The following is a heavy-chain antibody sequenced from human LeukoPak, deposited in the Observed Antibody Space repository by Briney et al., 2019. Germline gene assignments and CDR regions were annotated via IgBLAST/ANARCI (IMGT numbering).Heavy chain of an antibody. J-gene: IGHJ6*02. D-gene: IGHD3-3*01. CDR2: IYYSGST. CDR3: ARADYDFWSGYSNGMDV. V-gene: IGHV4-39*01. CDR1: GGSISSSSYS. Sequence: SETLSLTCTVSGGSISSSSYSWGWIRQPPGKGLEWIGSIYYSGSTYYNPSLKSRVTISVDTSKNQFSLKLSSVTAADTAVYYCARADYDFWSGYSNGMDVWGQGTTVTVSS.